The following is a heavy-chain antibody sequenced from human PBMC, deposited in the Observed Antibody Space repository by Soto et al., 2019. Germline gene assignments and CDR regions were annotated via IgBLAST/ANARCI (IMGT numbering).Heavy chain of an antibody. CDR2: ISGSGGST. V-gene: IGHV3-23*01. CDR1: GFTFSDST. J-gene: IGHJ4*02. CDR3: AKVGGVTWPLGFDY. Sequence: GGSLRLSCAASGFTFSDSTMHWVRQAPGKGLEWVSAISGSGGSTYYADSVKGRFTISRDNSKNTLYLQMNSLRAEDTAVYYCAKVGGVTWPLGFDYWGQGTLVTVSS. D-gene: IGHD7-27*01.